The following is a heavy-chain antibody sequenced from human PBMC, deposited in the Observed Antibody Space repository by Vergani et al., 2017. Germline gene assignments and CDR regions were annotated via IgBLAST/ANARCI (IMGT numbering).Heavy chain of an antibody. J-gene: IGHJ4*02. Sequence: EVQLVESGGGLVKPGGSLRLSCAASGFTFSNAWMNWVRQAPGKGLEWVGRIKSKTDGGTTDYAAPVEDRFTISRDDSKNTLYLQMNSLKTEDTAVYYCTTVGSYYYDSSGYYPPDYWGQGTLVTVSS. CDR1: GFTFSNAW. V-gene: IGHV3-15*07. D-gene: IGHD3-22*01. CDR3: TTVGSYYYDSSGYYPPDY. CDR2: IKSKTDGGTT.